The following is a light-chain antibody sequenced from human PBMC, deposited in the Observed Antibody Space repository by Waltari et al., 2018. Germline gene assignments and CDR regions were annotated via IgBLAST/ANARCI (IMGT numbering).Light chain of an antibody. CDR3: SSYTTSSAPGV. CDR1: YSDVGSYAF. J-gene: IGLJ1*01. CDR2: EVS. V-gene: IGLV2-14*01. Sequence: QSALTQPASVSGSPGQSITISCSGTYSDVGSYAFVPRYQQHPGKAPHLIIYEVSNRPSGISNRFSASKSGNTASLTISGLQAEDEADYYCSSYTTSSAPGVFGTGTRVTVL.